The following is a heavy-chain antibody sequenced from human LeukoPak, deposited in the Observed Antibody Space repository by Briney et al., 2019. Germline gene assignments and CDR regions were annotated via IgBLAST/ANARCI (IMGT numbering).Heavy chain of an antibody. CDR3: ARDSGYDSPDAFDI. D-gene: IGHD5-12*01. CDR1: GGSFSGYS. CDR2: INHSGST. J-gene: IGHJ3*02. V-gene: IGHV4-34*01. Sequence: SETLSLTCAVYGGSFSGYSWSWIRQPPGKGLEWIGKINHSGSTNYNPSFKSRVTISVDTSKNQFSLKLSSVTAADTAVYYCARDSGYDSPDAFDIWGQGTMVTVSS.